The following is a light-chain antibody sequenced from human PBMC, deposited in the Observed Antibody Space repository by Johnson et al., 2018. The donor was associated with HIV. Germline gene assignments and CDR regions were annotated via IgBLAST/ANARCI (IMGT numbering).Light chain of an antibody. CDR1: SSKIGNKY. V-gene: IGLV1-51*01. Sequence: QSVLTQPPSVSAAPGQKVTISCSGSSSKIGNKYVSWYQQFPGTAPKVHIYDNSKRPSGIPDRFSGSTSGTSATLVITGLQTGDEADYPCATWDSSLSVYVFGTGTKVTVL. CDR3: ATWDSSLSVYV. J-gene: IGLJ1*01. CDR2: DNS.